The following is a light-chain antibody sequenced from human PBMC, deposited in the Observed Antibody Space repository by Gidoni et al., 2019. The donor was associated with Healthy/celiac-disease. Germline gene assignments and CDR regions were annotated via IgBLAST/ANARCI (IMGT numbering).Light chain of an antibody. V-gene: IGKV3-11*01. CDR3: QQRSNWPPLT. CDR1: QGVSSY. CDR2: DAS. Sequence: DIVLTQSPATLFLSPGESATLSCSASQGVSSYLAWYQQKPVQAPRLLIYDASNRATGIPARFSGSRSGTDFTITISSLEPEDFSVYYCQQRSNWPPLTFGGGTKVEIK. J-gene: IGKJ4*01.